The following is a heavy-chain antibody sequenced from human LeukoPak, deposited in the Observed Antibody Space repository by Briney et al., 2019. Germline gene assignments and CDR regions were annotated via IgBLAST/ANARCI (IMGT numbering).Heavy chain of an antibody. J-gene: IGHJ4*02. CDR1: GYIFTSYV. Sequence: ASVKVSCKASGYIFTSYVLHWVRQAPGQGLEWMGWINTNTGNPTYAQGFTGRFVFSLDTSVSTAYLQISSLKADDTAMYYCARGDYETHGYQTRWGQGALVTVSS. CDR2: INTNTGNP. D-gene: IGHD3-22*01. CDR3: ARGDYETHGYQTR. V-gene: IGHV7-4-1*02.